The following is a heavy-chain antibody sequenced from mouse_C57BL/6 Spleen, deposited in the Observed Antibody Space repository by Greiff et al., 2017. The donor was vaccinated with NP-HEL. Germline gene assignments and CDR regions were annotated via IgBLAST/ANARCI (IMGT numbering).Heavy chain of an antibody. D-gene: IGHD1-1*01. CDR1: GYAFSSSW. J-gene: IGHJ2*01. Sequence: QVQLQQSGPELVKPGASVKISCKASGYAFSSSWMNWVKQRPGKGLDWIGRIYPGDGDTNYNGKFKGKATLTADKSSSTAYMQLSSLTSEDSAVYFCARDYGEDYWGQGTTLTVSS. V-gene: IGHV1-82*01. CDR3: ARDYGEDY. CDR2: IYPGDGDT.